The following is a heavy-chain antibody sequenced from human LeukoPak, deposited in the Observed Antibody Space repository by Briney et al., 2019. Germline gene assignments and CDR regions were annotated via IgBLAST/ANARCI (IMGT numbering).Heavy chain of an antibody. J-gene: IGHJ2*01. CDR1: GGSISSYY. CDR3: ARRGSGASLEYYFDL. Sequence: SETLSLTCTVSGGSISSYYWSWIRQPPGKGLEYIGYIYYSGNTDSNPSLNSRVTISVDTSKNQFSLKLSSVTAADTAVYYCARRGSGASLEYYFDLWGRGTLVTVSS. V-gene: IGHV4-59*08. D-gene: IGHD1-14*01. CDR2: IYYSGNT.